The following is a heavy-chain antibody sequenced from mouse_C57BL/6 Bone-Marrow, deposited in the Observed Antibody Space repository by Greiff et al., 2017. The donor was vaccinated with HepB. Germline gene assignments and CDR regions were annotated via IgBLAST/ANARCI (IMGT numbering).Heavy chain of an antibody. V-gene: IGHV1-19*01. Sequence: VQLQQSGPVLVKPGASVKMSCKASGYTFTDYYMNWVKQSHGKSLEWIGVIYPYNGGTSYNQKFKGKATLTVDKSSSTAYMELNSLTSEDSAVYYCASSPIYYGPYFDYWGQGTTLTVSS. J-gene: IGHJ2*01. CDR3: ASSPIYYGPYFDY. D-gene: IGHD1-1*01. CDR2: IYPYNGGT. CDR1: GYTFTDYY.